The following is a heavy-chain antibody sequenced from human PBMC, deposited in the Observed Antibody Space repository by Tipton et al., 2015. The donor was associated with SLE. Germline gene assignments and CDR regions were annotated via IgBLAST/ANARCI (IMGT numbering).Heavy chain of an antibody. V-gene: IGHV4-34*01. Sequence: TLSLTCAVYGGSFSGYYWSWIRQPPGKGLEWIGEINHSGSTNYNPSLKSRVTISVDTSKNQFSLKLSSVTAADTAVYYCARAGGYCSGGSCPFDYWGQGTLVTVSS. CDR3: ARAGGYCSGGSCPFDY. D-gene: IGHD2-15*01. CDR1: GGSFSGYY. J-gene: IGHJ4*02. CDR2: INHSGST.